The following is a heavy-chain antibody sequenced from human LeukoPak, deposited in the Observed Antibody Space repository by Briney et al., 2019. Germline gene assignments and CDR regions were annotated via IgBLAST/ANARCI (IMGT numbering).Heavy chain of an antibody. CDR2: IDKTGSA. Sequence: SETLSLTCTVSGGSIRSYYWSWIRQPAGKGLEWIGRIDKTGSASYNPFLKSRVTVSVDTSKNQFSLKLSSVTAADTAVYYCARDELLDVWGKGTTVTVSS. V-gene: IGHV4-4*07. J-gene: IGHJ6*04. CDR3: ARDELLDV. D-gene: IGHD2-15*01. CDR1: GGSIRSYY.